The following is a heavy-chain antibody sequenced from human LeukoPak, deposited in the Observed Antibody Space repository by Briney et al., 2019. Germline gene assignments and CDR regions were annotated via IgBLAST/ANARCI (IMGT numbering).Heavy chain of an antibody. CDR1: GFTFSSYA. CDR3: ARARLRDPFDY. D-gene: IGHD4-17*01. Sequence: PGGSLRLSCAASGFTFSSYAMSWVRQAPGKGLEWVSTISGSGGSTYYADSVKGRFTISRDNSKNTLFLQMNSLRAEDTAVYYCARARLRDPFDYWGQGTLVTVSS. J-gene: IGHJ4*02. V-gene: IGHV3-23*01. CDR2: ISGSGGST.